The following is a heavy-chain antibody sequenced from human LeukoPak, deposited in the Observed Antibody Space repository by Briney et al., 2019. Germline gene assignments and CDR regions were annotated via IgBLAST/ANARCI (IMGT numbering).Heavy chain of an antibody. Sequence: PGGSLRLSCAGYGFTFNYHSMNWVRQAPGKGLEWISYISRSGDTIYYADSVKGRFTISRDNARNSPYLQLNSLRAEDTAVYYCARESGYVSGTYRTYYFDFWGQGTLVTVSS. CDR2: ISRSGDTI. J-gene: IGHJ4*02. CDR1: GFTFNYHS. V-gene: IGHV3-48*04. CDR3: ARESGYVSGTYRTYYFDF. D-gene: IGHD3-16*02.